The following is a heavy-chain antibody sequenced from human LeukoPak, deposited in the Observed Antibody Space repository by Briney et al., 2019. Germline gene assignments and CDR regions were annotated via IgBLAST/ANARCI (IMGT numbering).Heavy chain of an antibody. CDR1: GGSISSSSDY. CDR3: ARGVGIAAAGNRWFDP. J-gene: IGHJ5*02. CDR2: IYYSGST. V-gene: IGHV4-39*07. D-gene: IGHD6-13*01. Sequence: PSETLSLTCTVSGGSISSSSDYWGWIRQPPGKGLEWIGSIYYSGSTYYNPSLKSRVTISVDPSKKQCSLKLSSVTAADTAVYYCARGVGIAAAGNRWFDPWGQGTLVTVSS.